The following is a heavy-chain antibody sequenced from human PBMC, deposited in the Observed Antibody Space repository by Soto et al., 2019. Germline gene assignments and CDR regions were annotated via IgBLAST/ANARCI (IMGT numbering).Heavy chain of an antibody. CDR3: ARAYYYDSSGYPYSGAFDI. CDR1: GFTFSSYA. J-gene: IGHJ3*02. V-gene: IGHV3-30-3*01. Sequence: RGSLRLSCAASGFTFSSYAMHWVRQSPGKGLEWVAVISYDGSNKYYADSVKGRFTISRDNSKNTLYLQMNSLRAEDTAVYYCARAYYYDSSGYPYSGAFDIWGQGTMVTVSS. D-gene: IGHD3-22*01. CDR2: ISYDGSNK.